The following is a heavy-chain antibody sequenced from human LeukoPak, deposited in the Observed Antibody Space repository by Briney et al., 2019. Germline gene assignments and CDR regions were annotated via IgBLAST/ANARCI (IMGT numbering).Heavy chain of an antibody. D-gene: IGHD2-2*02. V-gene: IGHV3-11*05. J-gene: IGHJ5*02. CDR1: GFTFSDYY. Sequence: KPGGSLRLSCAASGFTFSDYYMSGIRQAPGKGLEWVSYISSTSTYTDYADSVKGRFTISRDNAKNLLYLQMSSLRPEDTAVYYCARDWSCSNSICNTDRNWIDPCVQGTLVTVSS. CDR2: ISSTSTYT. CDR3: ARDWSCSNSICNTDRNWIDP.